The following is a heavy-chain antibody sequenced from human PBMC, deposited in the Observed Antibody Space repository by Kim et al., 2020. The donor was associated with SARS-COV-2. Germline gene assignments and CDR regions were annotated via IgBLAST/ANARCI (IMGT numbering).Heavy chain of an antibody. CDR2: IIPVFGTA. V-gene: IGHV1-69*13. Sequence: SVKVSCKVSGGSFSTSAITWVRQAPGQGLEWMGDIIPVFGTASYAQKFQGRITITADESTNTAYMDLSSLRSEDTAVFYCGRMAYYQFWSGSDDDLDVWGQGTTVSVSS. D-gene: IGHD3-3*02. CDR3: GRMAYYQFWSGSDDDLDV. J-gene: IGHJ6*02. CDR1: GGSFSTSA.